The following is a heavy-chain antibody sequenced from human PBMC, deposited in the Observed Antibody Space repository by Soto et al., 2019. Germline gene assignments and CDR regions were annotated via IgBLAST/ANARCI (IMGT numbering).Heavy chain of an antibody. CDR1: GYTFTGYY. V-gene: IGHV1-2*02. J-gene: IGHJ3*02. D-gene: IGHD3-22*01. CDR3: AVGIWDDSSGWRPPGDYAFDI. CDR2: INPNNGGT. Sequence: QVQLVQSAAEVKKPGASVKVSCKASGYTFTGYYMHWVRQAPGQGLEWMGWINPNNGGTNYAQKFQGRVTMTRDTSNRTAYMELTSLRSADTAVYYCAVGIWDDSSGWRPPGDYAFDIWGQGTMVTGSS.